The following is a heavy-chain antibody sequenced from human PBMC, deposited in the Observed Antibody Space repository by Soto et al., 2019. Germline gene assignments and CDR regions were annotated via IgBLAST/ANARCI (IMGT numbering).Heavy chain of an antibody. J-gene: IGHJ3*02. Sequence: EVQLLESGGGLVQPGGSLRLSCAASGFTFSSYAMSWVRQAPGKGLEWVSAISGSGGSTYYADSVKGRFTISRDNSKNTLYLQMNSLRAEDTAVYYCAKDRDYGDYIFGAFDIWGQGKMVTVSS. CDR1: GFTFSSYA. D-gene: IGHD4-17*01. CDR3: AKDRDYGDYIFGAFDI. V-gene: IGHV3-23*01. CDR2: ISGSGGST.